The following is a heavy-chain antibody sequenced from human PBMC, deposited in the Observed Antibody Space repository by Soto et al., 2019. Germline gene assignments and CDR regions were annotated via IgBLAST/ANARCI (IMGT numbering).Heavy chain of an antibody. V-gene: IGHV4-59*08. CDR3: ARHLVPYDYYYMDV. D-gene: IGHD2-2*01. Sequence: QVQLQESGPGLVKPSETLSLTCTVSGGSISSYYWSWIRQPPGKGLEWIGYIYYSGSTNYNPSLKSRVTISVDTSKNQFSLKLSSVTAADTAVYYCARHLVPYDYYYMDVWGKGTTVTVSS. J-gene: IGHJ6*03. CDR2: IYYSGST. CDR1: GGSISSYY.